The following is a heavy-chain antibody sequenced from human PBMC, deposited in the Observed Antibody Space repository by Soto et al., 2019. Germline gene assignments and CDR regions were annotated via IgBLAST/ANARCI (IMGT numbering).Heavy chain of an antibody. CDR1: GGSISSGGYY. J-gene: IGHJ4*02. CDR2: IYYSGST. D-gene: IGHD5-12*01. Sequence: QVQLQESGPGLVKPSQTLSLTCTISGGSISSGGYYWSWIRQHPGKGLEWFGYIYYSGSTYYNPSLKCRVTISVDTSKNQFSLKLSSLTAADTAVYYCARESENIVATNWGQGTLVTVSS. CDR3: ARESENIVATN. V-gene: IGHV4-31*03.